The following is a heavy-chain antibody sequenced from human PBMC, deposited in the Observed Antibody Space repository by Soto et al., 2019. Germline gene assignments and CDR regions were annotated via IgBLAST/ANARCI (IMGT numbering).Heavy chain of an antibody. V-gene: IGHV1-2*02. CDR1: GYTFSGYY. CDR3: ARDGEWLQRYYYYYNGMDV. CDR2: INPNSGGT. D-gene: IGHD5-12*01. Sequence: ASVEVSCKASGYTFSGYYMYWVRQAHGQGLEWMGWINPNSGGTNYGQKFQGRVTVTRDTSISTAYMELSRLRSDDTAVYYCARDGEWLQRYYYYYNGMDVWGQGTTVTVSS. J-gene: IGHJ6*02.